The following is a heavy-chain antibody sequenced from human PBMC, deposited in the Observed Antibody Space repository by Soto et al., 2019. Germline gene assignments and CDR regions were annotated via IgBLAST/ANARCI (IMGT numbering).Heavy chain of an antibody. J-gene: IGHJ4*02. CDR1: GGSISSGGYS. CDR2: IYHSGST. Sequence: QVQLQESGSGLVKPSQTLSLTCAVSGGSISSGGYSWSWIRQPPGKGLEWIGYIYHSGSTYYNPSLKRRVTISMDTSKNQFSRKLNSVTAADTAVYYCARGHDANNDWGQGTLVTVSS. D-gene: IGHD2-8*01. CDR3: ARGHDANND. V-gene: IGHV4-30-2*01.